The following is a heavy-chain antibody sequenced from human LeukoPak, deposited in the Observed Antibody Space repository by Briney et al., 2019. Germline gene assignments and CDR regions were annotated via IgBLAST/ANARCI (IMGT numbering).Heavy chain of an antibody. CDR2: INPNSGGT. V-gene: IGHV1-2*02. D-gene: IGHD3-22*01. CDR1: GYTFTSYY. Sequence: ASVKVSCKASGYTFTSYYLHWVRQAPGRGPEWMGWINPNSGGTNYAQKFQGRVTMTRDTSISTAYMELSRLRSDDTAEYYCARALYYDSSGYYSSSYYYFQHWGQGTLVTVSS. J-gene: IGHJ1*01. CDR3: ARALYYDSSGYYSSSYYYFQH.